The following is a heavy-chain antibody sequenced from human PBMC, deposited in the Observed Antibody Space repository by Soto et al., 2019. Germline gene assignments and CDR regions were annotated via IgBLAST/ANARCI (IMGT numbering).Heavy chain of an antibody. CDR3: AREVSGSSSLGYYYYGMDV. CDR1: GYSISSGYY. J-gene: IGHJ6*02. Sequence: PETLSLTCAVSGYSISSGYYWGWIRQPPGKGLEWIGSIYHSGSTYYNPSLKSRVTISVDTSKNQFSLKLSSVTAADTAVYYCAREVSGSSSLGYYYYGMDVWGQGTTVTVSS. D-gene: IGHD6-6*01. CDR2: IYHSGST. V-gene: IGHV4-38-2*02.